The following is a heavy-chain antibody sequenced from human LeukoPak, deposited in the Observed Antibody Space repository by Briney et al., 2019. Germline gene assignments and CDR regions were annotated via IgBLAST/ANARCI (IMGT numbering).Heavy chain of an antibody. CDR1: GFTVSSYY. CDR3: AREGSSWYFDYYYGMDV. Sequence: RGSLRLSCAASGFTVSSYYMSWVRQAPGKGLEWVSAISGSGGSTYYADSVKGRFTISRDNAKNSLYLQMNSLRAEDTAVYYCAREGSSWYFDYYYGMDVWGQGTTVTVSS. D-gene: IGHD6-13*01. J-gene: IGHJ6*02. V-gene: IGHV3-23*01. CDR2: ISGSGGST.